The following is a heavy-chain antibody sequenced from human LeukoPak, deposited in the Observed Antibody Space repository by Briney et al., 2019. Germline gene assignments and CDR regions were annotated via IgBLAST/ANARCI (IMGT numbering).Heavy chain of an antibody. Sequence: SQTLSLTCTVSGGSISSGGYYWTWIRQHPGKGLEWIGYIYYAGSTYYNPSLKSRVSISGDTSKNQFSLKVSSVTAADTAVYYCARAPKGMTTVRYYYYYYMDVWGRGTTVTVSS. CDR3: ARAPKGMTTVRYYYYYYMDV. CDR1: GGSISSGGYY. CDR2: IYYAGST. J-gene: IGHJ6*03. V-gene: IGHV4-31*03. D-gene: IGHD4-11*01.